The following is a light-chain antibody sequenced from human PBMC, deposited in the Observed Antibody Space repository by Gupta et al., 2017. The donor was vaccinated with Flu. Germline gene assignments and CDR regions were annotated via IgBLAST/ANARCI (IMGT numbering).Light chain of an antibody. J-gene: IGLJ1*01. CDR3: ATWDSSLSAYV. CDR1: SSNIGSSY. V-gene: IGLV1-51*02. CDR2: ENN. Sequence: QPVLTQPPSVSASPVQKVTISCSGSSSNIGSSYVSWYRHLPGPAPQLPIYENNKQPSGIPDRFSGSKSGTSATLGITGLQTGDEADYYCATWDSSLSAYVFGTGTKVTVL.